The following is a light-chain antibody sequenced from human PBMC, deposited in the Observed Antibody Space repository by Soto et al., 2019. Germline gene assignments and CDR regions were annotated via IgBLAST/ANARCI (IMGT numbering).Light chain of an antibody. Sequence: QSALTQPPSASGSPGQSVTISCTGTSSDVGAYNYVSWYQQHPGKAPKLMIYEVTKRPSGVPDRFSGSKSGNTASLTVSGFQAEDEADYYCSSYAGSNSVVFGGGAKLIVL. CDR1: SSDVGAYNY. J-gene: IGLJ2*01. V-gene: IGLV2-8*01. CDR2: EVT. CDR3: SSYAGSNSVV.